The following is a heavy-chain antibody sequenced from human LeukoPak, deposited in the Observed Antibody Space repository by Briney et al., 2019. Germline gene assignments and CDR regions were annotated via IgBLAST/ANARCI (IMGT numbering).Heavy chain of an antibody. CDR1: GGSFSGYY. CDR3: ARGDYSSSWYEYNWFDP. Sequence: SETLSLTCAVYGGSFSGYYWSWIRQPPGKGLEWIGEINHSGSTNYNPSLKSRVTVSLDTSKNHFSLRLSSVTAADTAVYYCARGDYSSSWYEYNWFDPWGQGTLVTVSS. D-gene: IGHD6-13*01. V-gene: IGHV4-34*01. CDR2: INHSGST. J-gene: IGHJ5*02.